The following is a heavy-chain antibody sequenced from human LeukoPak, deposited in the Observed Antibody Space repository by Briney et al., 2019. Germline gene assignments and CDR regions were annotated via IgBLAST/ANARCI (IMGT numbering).Heavy chain of an antibody. D-gene: IGHD3-10*01. J-gene: IGHJ4*02. V-gene: IGHV1-18*01. CDR3: ARDISHAQYYYDSGSYSPSFDY. CDR1: GYTFTSYG. CDR2: ISAYNGNT. Sequence: ASVKVSCKASGYTFTSYGISWVRQAPGQGLEWMGWISAYNGNTNYAQKLQGRVTMTTDTSTSTAYMELRSLRSDDTAVYYCARDISHAQYYYDSGSYSPSFDYWGQGTLVTVSS.